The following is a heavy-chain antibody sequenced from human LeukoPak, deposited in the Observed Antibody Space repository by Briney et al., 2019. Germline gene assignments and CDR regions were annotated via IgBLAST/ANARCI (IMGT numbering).Heavy chain of an antibody. Sequence: PSETLSLTCAVSGGSTSSTSYYWGCARQPPGNGLEWLGIMCYSGRTYYNPSLKRRVTIGVEMSMNQFSLKLPSVTAGDTAVYYCARHITRAPDFDYWGQGTLVTVSS. J-gene: IGHJ4*02. V-gene: IGHV4-39*01. D-gene: IGHD1-14*01. CDR1: GGSTSSTSYY. CDR2: MCYSGRT. CDR3: ARHITRAPDFDY.